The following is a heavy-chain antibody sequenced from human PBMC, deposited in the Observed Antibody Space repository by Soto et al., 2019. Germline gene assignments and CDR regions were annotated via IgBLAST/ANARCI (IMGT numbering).Heavy chain of an antibody. CDR2: IYTSGST. Sequence: SETLSGTSTDSCGSISSYYWSWIRQPAGKGLEWIGRIYTSGSTNYNPSLKSRVTMSVDTSKNQFSLKLSSVTAADTAVYYCARDRGSSSRLNYYYYYGMDVWGQGTTVTVSS. D-gene: IGHD6-6*01. CDR1: CGSISSYY. CDR3: ARDRGSSSRLNYYYYYGMDV. V-gene: IGHV4-4*07. J-gene: IGHJ6*02.